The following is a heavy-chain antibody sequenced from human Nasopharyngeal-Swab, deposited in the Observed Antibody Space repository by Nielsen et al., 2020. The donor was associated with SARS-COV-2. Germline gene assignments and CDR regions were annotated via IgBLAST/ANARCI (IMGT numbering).Heavy chain of an antibody. J-gene: IGHJ4*02. CDR1: GFTFSSYA. CDR3: AKEGDIVATEPFDY. V-gene: IGHV3-23*01. CDR2: ISGSGGST. D-gene: IGHD5-12*01. Sequence: GESLKISCAASGFTFSSYAMSWVRQAPGKGLEWVSAISGSGGSTYYADSVKGRFTISRDNSKNTLYLQMNSLRAEDTAVYYCAKEGDIVATEPFDYWGQGTLVTVSS.